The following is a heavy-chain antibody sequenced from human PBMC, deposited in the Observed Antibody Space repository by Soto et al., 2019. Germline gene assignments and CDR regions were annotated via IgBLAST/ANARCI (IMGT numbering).Heavy chain of an antibody. CDR3: AREQYNWKL. CDR1: GVSITPYY. J-gene: IGHJ4*02. CDR2: VYHTGNT. Sequence: PSEPLSLTCTVSGVSITPYYWTWIRHPPGKGLEWIGYVYHTGNTYYNPSLKSRVTISLDTSKNQVSLRLKSVTAADTAVYYCAREQYNWKLWGQGTLVTVSS. V-gene: IGHV4-59*01. D-gene: IGHD1-20*01.